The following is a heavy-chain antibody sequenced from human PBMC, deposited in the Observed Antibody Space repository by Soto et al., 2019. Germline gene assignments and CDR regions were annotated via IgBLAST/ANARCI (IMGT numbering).Heavy chain of an antibody. D-gene: IGHD1-26*01. V-gene: IGHV3-74*01. CDR1: GFTFSSYW. CDR2: INSDGSST. Sequence: EVQLVESGGGLVQPGGSLRLSCAASGFTFSSYWMHWVRQAPGKGLVWVSRINSDGSSTDYADSGKGRFTISRDNAKNPRYLQMNSLRAEDTAVYYCARDSGSYADYWGQGTLVTVSS. J-gene: IGHJ4*02. CDR3: ARDSGSYADY.